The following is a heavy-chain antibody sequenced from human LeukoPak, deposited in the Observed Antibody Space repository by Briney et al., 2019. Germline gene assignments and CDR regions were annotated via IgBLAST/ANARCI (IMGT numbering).Heavy chain of an antibody. V-gene: IGHV3-23*01. J-gene: IGHJ4*02. Sequence: PGGSLRLSCAASGFTFSSYAMSWVRQTPGKGLEWVSTISASGGSTYYVDPVKGRFSISRDNSNNTLYLHMSSLRAEDTAIYYCAKGIGGGYSSGSAFDSWGQGTLVTVSA. CDR1: GFTFSSYA. D-gene: IGHD6-19*01. CDR2: ISASGGST. CDR3: AKGIGGGYSSGSAFDS.